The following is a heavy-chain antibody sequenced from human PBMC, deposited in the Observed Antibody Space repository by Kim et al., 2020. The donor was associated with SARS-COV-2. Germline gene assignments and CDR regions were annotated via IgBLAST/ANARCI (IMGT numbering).Heavy chain of an antibody. J-gene: IGHJ5*02. CDR3: ARATAPQPLRFLELNWFDP. CDR1: GGSISSYY. V-gene: IGHV4-59*13. D-gene: IGHD3-3*01. CDR2: IYYSGST. Sequence: SETLSLTCTVSGGSISSYYWSWIRQPPGKGLEWIGYIYYSGSTNYNPSLKSRVTISVDTSKNQFSLKLSSVTAADTAVYYCARATAPQPLRFLELNWFDPWGQGTLVTVSS.